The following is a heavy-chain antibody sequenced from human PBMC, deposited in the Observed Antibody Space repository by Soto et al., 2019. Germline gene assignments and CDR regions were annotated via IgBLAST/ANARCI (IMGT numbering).Heavy chain of an antibody. CDR2: IYSSGST. J-gene: IGHJ4*02. D-gene: IGHD5-12*01. CDR1: GVSISGYY. CDR3: ATVPHTRGSTRSLHX. V-gene: IGHV4-4*07. Sequence: ASDTLSLTCTVSGVSISGYYWTCIRQPAGKGLEYILRIYSSGSTNFSTSLKSRVAMSVDTSQNQFSLKPTSMTAADTAIYYCATVPHTRGSTRSLHXWGQGTPVTVS.